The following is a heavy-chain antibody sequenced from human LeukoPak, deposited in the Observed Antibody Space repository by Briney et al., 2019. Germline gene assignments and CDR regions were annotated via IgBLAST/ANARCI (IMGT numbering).Heavy chain of an antibody. J-gene: IGHJ4*02. CDR1: GYTFTSYG. V-gene: IGHV1-18*01. CDR3: ARDRNYYDSSGYSHDY. Sequence: ASVKVSCKASGYTFTSYGISWVRQAPGQGLEWMGWISAYNGNTNYAQKFQGRVTITADKSTSTAYMELSSLRSEDTAVYYCARDRNYYDSSGYSHDYWGQGTLVTVSS. D-gene: IGHD3-22*01. CDR2: ISAYNGNT.